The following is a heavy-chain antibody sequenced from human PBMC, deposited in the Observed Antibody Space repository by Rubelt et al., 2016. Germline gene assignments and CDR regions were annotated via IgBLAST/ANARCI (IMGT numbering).Heavy chain of an antibody. Sequence: EVQLVESGGGLVKPGRSLRLSCAASGFTFSGYSMHWLRQAPGKGLEWVSYISSSRSLIYYANSVQGRFHLSKGNAKNSRELQSNSLRAEETAVYHCVRVMYHGSGRDVWGQGTAVIVSS. V-gene: IGHV3-21*05. J-gene: IGHJ6*02. CDR3: VRVMYHGSGRDV. CDR2: ISSSRSLI. CDR1: GFTFSGYS. D-gene: IGHD3-10*01.